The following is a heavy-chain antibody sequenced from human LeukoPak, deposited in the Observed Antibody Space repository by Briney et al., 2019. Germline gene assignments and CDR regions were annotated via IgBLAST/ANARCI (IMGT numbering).Heavy chain of an antibody. D-gene: IGHD3-10*01. CDR1: GGSFIGFH. CDR3: ARESNYYGSGTGWFDP. CDR2: INHSGST. J-gene: IGHJ5*02. V-gene: IGHV4-34*01. Sequence: PSETLSLTCAVYGGSFIGFHWNWIRQPPGKGLEWIGDINHSGSTNYNPSLTSRVTISVDPSKNQFSLKLSSVTAADTAVYYCARESNYYGSGTGWFDPWGQGTLVTVSS.